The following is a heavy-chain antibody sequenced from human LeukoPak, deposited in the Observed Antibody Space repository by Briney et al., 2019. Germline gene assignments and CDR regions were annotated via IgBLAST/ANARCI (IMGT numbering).Heavy chain of an antibody. CDR1: GFTFSSYS. J-gene: IGHJ4*02. D-gene: IGHD3-3*01. Sequence: GGSLRLSCAASGFTFSSYSMNWVRQAPGKGLEWVSYISSSSSTIYYADSVKGRFTISRDNAKNSLYLQMNSLRAEDTAVYYCARGWRAPGPYYDYWGQGTLVTVSS. CDR3: ARGWRAPGPYYDY. CDR2: ISSSSSTI. V-gene: IGHV3-48*04.